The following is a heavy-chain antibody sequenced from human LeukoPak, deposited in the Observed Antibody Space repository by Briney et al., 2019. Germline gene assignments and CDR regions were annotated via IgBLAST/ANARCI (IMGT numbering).Heavy chain of an antibody. CDR2: ISYDGSNK. Sequence: GGSLRLSCAASGFTFSSYAMHWVRQAPGKGLEWVAVISYDGSNKYYADSVKGRFTISRDNSKNTLYLQMNSLRAEDTAVYYCARDFDRYYYYYYMDVWGKGTTVTVSS. V-gene: IGHV3-30-3*01. J-gene: IGHJ6*03. CDR3: ARDFDRYYYYYYMDV. CDR1: GFTFSSYA.